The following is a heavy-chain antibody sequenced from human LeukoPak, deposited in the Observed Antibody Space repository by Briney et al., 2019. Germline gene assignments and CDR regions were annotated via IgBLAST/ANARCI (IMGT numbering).Heavy chain of an antibody. V-gene: IGHV3-30*02. J-gene: IGHJ4*02. CDR1: GFTFSSYG. D-gene: IGHD3-22*01. Sequence: GGSLRLSCAASGFTFSSYGMHWVRQAPGKGLEWVAFIRYDGSNKYYADSVKGRFSISRDTSKNTLYLQMNSLRAEDTAVYYCAKDRSMILAYFDYWGQGTLVTVSS. CDR3: AKDRSMILAYFDY. CDR2: IRYDGSNK.